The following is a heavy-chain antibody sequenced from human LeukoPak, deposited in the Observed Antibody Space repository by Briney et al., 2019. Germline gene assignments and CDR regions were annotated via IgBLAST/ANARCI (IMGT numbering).Heavy chain of an antibody. CDR1: GFTFSSYG. J-gene: IGHJ4*02. V-gene: IGHV3-30*02. D-gene: IGHD2-21*01. Sequence: GGSLRLSCAASGFTFSSYGMHWVRQAPGKRLEWVAFIRYDGSNKYYADSVKGRFTISRDNSKNTLYLQMNSLRAEDTAVYYCAKAAYCGGDCPQFDYWGQGTLVTVSS. CDR2: IRYDGSNK. CDR3: AKAAYCGGDCPQFDY.